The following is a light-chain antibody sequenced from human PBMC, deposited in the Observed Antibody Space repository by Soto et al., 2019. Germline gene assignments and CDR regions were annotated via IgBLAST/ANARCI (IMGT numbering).Light chain of an antibody. V-gene: IGKV3-11*01. CDR2: DAS. Sequence: EIVLTQSPATLSLSPGERATLSCRASQSVSNYLAWYQQKPGQAPKLLIYDASNRATGIPGRFSGGGSGTDFTLTISSLEPEDFAVYYCQQRSNWPPITFGQGTRLEIK. J-gene: IGKJ5*01. CDR3: QQRSNWPPIT. CDR1: QSVSNY.